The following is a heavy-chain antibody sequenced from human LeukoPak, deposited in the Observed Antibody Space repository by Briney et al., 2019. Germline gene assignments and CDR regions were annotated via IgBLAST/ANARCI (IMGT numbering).Heavy chain of an antibody. J-gene: IGHJ4*02. CDR3: ARDTNGWGTLDY. CDR2: ISSSSGYI. Sequence: GGSLRLSCAASRFTFSSYSMNWVRQAPGKGLEWVSSISSSSGYIYYTDSVKGRFTISRDNAKNSLNLQMNSLRAEDTAVYYCARDTNGWGTLDYWGQGTLVTVSS. V-gene: IGHV3-21*01. CDR1: RFTFSSYS. D-gene: IGHD2-8*01.